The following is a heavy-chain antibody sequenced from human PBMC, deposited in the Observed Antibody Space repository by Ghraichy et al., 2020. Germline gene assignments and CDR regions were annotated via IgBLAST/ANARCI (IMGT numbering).Heavy chain of an antibody. Sequence: GESLNISCAASGFTFSNAWMSWVRQAPGKGLEWVGRIKSKTDGGTTDYAAPVKGRFTISRDDSKNTRYLQMHSLKTEDTAVYYCTTEQWLVPSFDYWGQGTLVTVSS. J-gene: IGHJ4*02. D-gene: IGHD6-19*01. CDR1: GFTFSNAW. CDR3: TTEQWLVPSFDY. CDR2: IKSKTDGGTT. V-gene: IGHV3-15*01.